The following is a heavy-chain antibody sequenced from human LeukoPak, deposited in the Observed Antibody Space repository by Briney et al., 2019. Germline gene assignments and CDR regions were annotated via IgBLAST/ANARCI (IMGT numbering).Heavy chain of an antibody. Sequence: SETLSLTCAVYGGSFSGYYWSWIRQPPGKGLEWIGEINHSGSTNYNPSLKSRVTISVDTSKNQFSLKLSSVTAADTAVYYCARGRPYGGNTPRGYYMDVWGKGTTVTVSS. CDR1: GGSFSGYY. J-gene: IGHJ6*03. D-gene: IGHD4-23*01. CDR3: ARGRPYGGNTPRGYYMDV. V-gene: IGHV4-34*01. CDR2: INHSGST.